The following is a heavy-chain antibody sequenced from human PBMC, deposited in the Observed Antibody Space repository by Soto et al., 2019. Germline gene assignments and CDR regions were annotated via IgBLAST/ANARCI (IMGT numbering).Heavy chain of an antibody. D-gene: IGHD6-19*01. J-gene: IGHJ4*02. CDR1: GDSVSSNTAA. Sequence: SQTLSLTCAISGDSVSSNTAAWNWIRSSPSRGLEWLGRTYYRSNWRHDYAVSVKSRITVNPDTSKNHFSLQLNSVTPDDTAVYYCARGVAGTGFDLWGQGTLVTAPQ. CDR3: ARGVAGTGFDL. V-gene: IGHV6-1*01. CDR2: TYYRSNWRH.